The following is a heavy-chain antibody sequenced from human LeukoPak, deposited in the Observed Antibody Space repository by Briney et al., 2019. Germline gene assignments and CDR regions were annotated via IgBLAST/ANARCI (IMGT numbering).Heavy chain of an antibody. D-gene: IGHD5-12*01. CDR2: INPNSGGT. CDR3: ARDPRVATITGGYYYYGMDV. J-gene: IGHJ6*02. V-gene: IGHV1-2*02. Sequence: ASVKVSCKASGYTFTGYYMHWVRQAPGQELERMGWINPNSGGTNYAQKFQGRVTITRDTSISTAYMELSRLRSDDTAVYYCARDPRVATITGGYYYYGMDVWGQGTTVTVSS. CDR1: GYTFTGYY.